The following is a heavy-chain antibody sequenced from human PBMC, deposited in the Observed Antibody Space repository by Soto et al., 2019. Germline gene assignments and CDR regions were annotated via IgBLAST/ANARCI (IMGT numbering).Heavy chain of an antibody. D-gene: IGHD3-9*01. V-gene: IGHV1-46*01. CDR2: INPGGGST. J-gene: IGHJ3*02. CDR1: GYTFTSYY. CDR3: APSVGIWTGLGDAFGI. Sequence: QVQLVQSRAGVKKPGASVKVSCKASGYTFTSYYMNWLRQGPGQGLEWMGIINPGGGSTTYAQKFQGRVTMTRDTSTRTVYMQLSSLTSEDTAVYYCAPSVGIWTGLGDAFGIWGQGTMVTVSS.